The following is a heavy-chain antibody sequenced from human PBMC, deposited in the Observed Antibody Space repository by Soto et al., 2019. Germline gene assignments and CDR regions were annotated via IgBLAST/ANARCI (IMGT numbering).Heavy chain of an antibody. CDR1: GFTFSSYA. D-gene: IGHD3-22*01. CDR3: AKVSYYDSSGYYDY. Sequence: GGSLRLSCAASGFTFSSYAMSWVRQAPGKGLEWVSAISGSGGSTYYADSVKGRFTISRDNSKNTLYLQMNSLRAEDTAVYDCAKVSYYDSSGYYDYWGQGTLVTVSS. CDR2: ISGSGGST. V-gene: IGHV3-23*01. J-gene: IGHJ4*02.